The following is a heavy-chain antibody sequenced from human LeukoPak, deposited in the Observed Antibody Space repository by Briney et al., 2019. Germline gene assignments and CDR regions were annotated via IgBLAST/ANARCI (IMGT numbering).Heavy chain of an antibody. J-gene: IGHJ4*02. CDR2: IYHSGST. V-gene: IGHV4-4*03. CDR3: ARWDLGYYYDSSGYYA. CDR1: GGSISSSNW. Sequence: PPGTLSLTCAVSGGSISSSNWWSWVRQPPGKGLEWIGEIYHSGSTNYNPSLKSRVTISVDKSKNQFSLKLSSVTAADTAVYYCARWDLGYYYDSSGYYAWGQGTLVTVSS. D-gene: IGHD3-22*01.